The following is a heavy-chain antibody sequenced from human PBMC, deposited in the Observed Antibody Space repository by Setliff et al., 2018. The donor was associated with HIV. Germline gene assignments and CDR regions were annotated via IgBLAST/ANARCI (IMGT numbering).Heavy chain of an antibody. D-gene: IGHD5-18*01. CDR3: AKDRWFSRGYSTTWVEGPFDY. CDR2: INWSSRNM. V-gene: IGHV3-9*01. J-gene: IGHJ4*02. CDR1: GFTFDDYA. Sequence: GGSLRLSCAASGFTFDDYAMHWVRQAPGKGLEWVSGINWSSRNMGYADSVKGRFTISRDNAKSFLYLQMDSLRAEDTALYYCAKDRWFSRGYSTTWVEGPFDYWGQGTLVTVSS.